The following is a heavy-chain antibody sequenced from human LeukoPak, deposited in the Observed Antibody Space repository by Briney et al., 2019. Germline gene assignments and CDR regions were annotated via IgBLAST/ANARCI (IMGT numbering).Heavy chain of an antibody. V-gene: IGHV4-59*12. CDR2: IYYSGST. Sequence: SETLSLTCTVSGGSISSYYWSWIRQPPGKGLEWIGYIYYSGSTYYNPSLKSRVTISVDTSKNQFSLKLSSVTAADTAVYYCARIAGGLYFYYYYMDVWGKGTTVTVSS. CDR3: ARIAGGLYFYYYYMDV. D-gene: IGHD3-16*01. CDR1: GGSISSYY. J-gene: IGHJ6*03.